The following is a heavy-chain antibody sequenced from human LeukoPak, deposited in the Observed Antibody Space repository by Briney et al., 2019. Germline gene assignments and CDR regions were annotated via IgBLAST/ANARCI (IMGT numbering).Heavy chain of an antibody. J-gene: IGHJ3*02. Sequence: ASVKVSCKASGHTFTGYYMHWVRQAPGQGLEWMGWINANSGDTNYAQKFQGRVTMTRDTSISTAYMELSRLRSEDTAVYYCARGIDDYGVIDAFDIWGQGTMVTVSS. CDR1: GHTFTGYY. CDR2: INANSGDT. V-gene: IGHV1-2*02. CDR3: ARGIDDYGVIDAFDI. D-gene: IGHD4-17*01.